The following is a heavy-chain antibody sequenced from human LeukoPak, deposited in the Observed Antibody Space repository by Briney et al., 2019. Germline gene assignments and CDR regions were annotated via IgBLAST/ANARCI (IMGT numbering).Heavy chain of an antibody. J-gene: IGHJ5*02. V-gene: IGHV4-34*01. D-gene: IGHD6-6*01. CDR3: ARGSIAARLRWFDP. Sequence: SETLSLTCAVYGGSFSGYYWSWIRQPPGKGLEWIGEINHSGSTNYNPSLKSRVTISVDTSKNQFSLKLSSVTAADAAVYYCARGSIAARLRWFDPWGQGTLVTVSS. CDR2: INHSGST. CDR1: GGSFSGYY.